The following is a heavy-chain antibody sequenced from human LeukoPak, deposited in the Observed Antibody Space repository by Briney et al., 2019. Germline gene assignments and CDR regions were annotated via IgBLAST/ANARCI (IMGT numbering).Heavy chain of an antibody. V-gene: IGHV4-4*07. D-gene: IGHD2-21*01. CDR1: GGPISDYY. CDR2: IYTSGST. Sequence: SETLSLTCTVSGGPISDYYWSWIRQPAGKGLEWIGRIYTSGSTNYNPSLKTRVTMSVATSKNQFSLRLSSVTAADTAVYYCARKGISALAGAFDIWGQGTMVTVSS. CDR3: ARKGISALAGAFDI. J-gene: IGHJ3*02.